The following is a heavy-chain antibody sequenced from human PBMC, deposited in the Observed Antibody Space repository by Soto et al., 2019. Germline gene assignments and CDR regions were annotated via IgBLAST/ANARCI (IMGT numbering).Heavy chain of an antibody. CDR3: TTDMIGWDPDY. Sequence: EVQLVESGGGLVKPGGSLRLSCAASGFTFSNAWMNWVRQAPGKGLEWVGRIKSKTDGRTTDYAAHVKGRFTISRDDSKNTLYLQMNSLKTEDTAVYYCTTDMIGWDPDYWGQGTLVTVSS. V-gene: IGHV3-15*07. J-gene: IGHJ4*02. D-gene: IGHD3-10*02. CDR1: GFTFSNAW. CDR2: IKSKTDGRTT.